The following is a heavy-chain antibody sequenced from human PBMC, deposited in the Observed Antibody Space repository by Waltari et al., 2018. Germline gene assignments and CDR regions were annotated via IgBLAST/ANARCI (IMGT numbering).Heavy chain of an antibody. J-gene: IGHJ6*02. CDR3: ARAGLIVSRGGLPYYYYGMDV. CDR1: GYTFTGYY. CDR2: INPHSGGT. V-gene: IGHV1-2*04. D-gene: IGHD3-10*01. Sequence: QVQLLQSGAEVKKPGDSVWVSCKASGYTFTGYYMNWVRQAPGQGLEWMGWINPHSGGTHFAQKFQGWVTLTRDTSINTAYMELSRVRPNDTAVYYCARAGLIVSRGGLPYYYYGMDVWGQGTTVIVSS.